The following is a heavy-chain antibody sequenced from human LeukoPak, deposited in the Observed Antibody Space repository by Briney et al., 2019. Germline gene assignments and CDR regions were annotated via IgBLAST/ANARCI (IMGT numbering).Heavy chain of an antibody. CDR2: MGVTGDT. CDR1: GFTFGKDD. Sequence: GSLRLSCAASGFTFGKDDIHGVRQAPGKGLEWVATMGVTGDTYYAESVKGRFTISREAAANSLYLQMRSLGAGDTALYYCTKEFCGSRAACAGGSYYDFWGRGALVTVSS. D-gene: IGHD2-15*01. J-gene: IGHJ2*01. V-gene: IGHV3-13*01. CDR3: TKEFCGSRAACAGGSYYDF.